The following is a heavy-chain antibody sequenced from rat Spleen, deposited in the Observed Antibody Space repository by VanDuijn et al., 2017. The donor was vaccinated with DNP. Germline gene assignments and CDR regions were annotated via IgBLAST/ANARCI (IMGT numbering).Heavy chain of an antibody. CDR3: AREGIYGYVDY. D-gene: IGHD1-7*01. Sequence: QVQLKESGPGLVQPSQTLSLTCTVSGFSLTSYNVHWVRQPTGKGLEWMGIIWTGGSTDYNSALKSRLSISRDTSKSQVFLKMNSLQTEDIATYYCAREGIYGYVDYWGQGVMVTVSS. CDR2: IWTGGST. J-gene: IGHJ2*01. CDR1: GFSLTSYN. V-gene: IGHV2-30*01.